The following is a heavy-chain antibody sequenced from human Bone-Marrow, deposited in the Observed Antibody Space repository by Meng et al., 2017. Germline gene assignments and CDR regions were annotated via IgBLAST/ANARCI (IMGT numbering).Heavy chain of an antibody. CDR3: TGHIDY. CDR2: MKSNVDGGTV. V-gene: IGHV3-15*01. CDR1: GFTFSNAW. Sequence: GGSLRLSCAGSGFTFSNAWMTWVRPAPGKGLEWIGRMKSNVDGGTVDYAAALKGRFFISRDDSKNMFYLKMNSLKSEETAVYYCTGHIDYWGHGTLVTVSS. J-gene: IGHJ4*01.